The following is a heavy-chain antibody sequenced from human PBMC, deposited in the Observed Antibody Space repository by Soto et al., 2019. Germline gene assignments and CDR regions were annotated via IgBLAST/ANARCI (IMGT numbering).Heavy chain of an antibody. D-gene: IGHD1-26*01. J-gene: IGHJ5*02. CDR1: GFNFTDYA. Sequence: GGSLRLSCAASGFNFTDYAMSWVRKSPGKGLEWVAVISGNGRRTNYPESVKGRFTISRDSSKSTVYLQLSSLQAEDTAIYYCTKEAIGRSTFIIVVPKQGLDPWGQGTQVTVSS. CDR3: TKEAIGRSTFIIVVPKQGLDP. V-gene: IGHV3-23*01. CDR2: ISGNGRRT.